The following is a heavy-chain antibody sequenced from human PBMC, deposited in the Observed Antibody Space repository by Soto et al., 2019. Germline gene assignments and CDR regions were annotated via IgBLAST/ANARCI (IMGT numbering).Heavy chain of an antibody. Sequence: ASVKVSCKASGYTFTSYGISWVRQAPGQGLEWMGWISAYNDYTNYAQKLQGRVSMTTDTSTSTAYMELRSLRSDDTAVYYCASWDCSSTSCRSNAFDIWGQGTMVTVSS. CDR3: ASWDCSSTSCRSNAFDI. CDR2: ISAYNDYT. J-gene: IGHJ3*02. V-gene: IGHV1-18*01. CDR1: GYTFTSYG. D-gene: IGHD2-2*01.